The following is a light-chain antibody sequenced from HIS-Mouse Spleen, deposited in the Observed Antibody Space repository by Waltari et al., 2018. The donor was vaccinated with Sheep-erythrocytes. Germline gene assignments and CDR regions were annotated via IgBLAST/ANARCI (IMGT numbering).Light chain of an antibody. V-gene: IGKV2-28*01. CDR3: MQALQTPRT. Sequence: DIVMTQSPLSLPVTPGEPASISCRSSQSLLHSNGYNYLDWYLQKPGQSPQLLIYLGSNRASGVPDRFSGGGSGTDFTLKISRVEAGDVGVYYCMQALQTPRTFGQGTKVEIK. J-gene: IGKJ1*01. CDR2: LGS. CDR1: QSLLHSNGYNY.